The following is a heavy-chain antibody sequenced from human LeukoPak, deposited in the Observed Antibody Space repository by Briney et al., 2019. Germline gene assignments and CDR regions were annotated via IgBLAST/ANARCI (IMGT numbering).Heavy chain of an antibody. J-gene: IGHJ4*02. CDR3: AKDPDY. CDR1: GFTFSSQA. Sequence: GGSLRLSCVVSGFTFSSQAMSWVRQAPGKGLEWIAGISESGDVTFHVDSVKGRFTISRDNSRNTLFLQMDSLRVEDTAVYYCAKDPDYWGQGTLVTVSS. CDR2: ISESGDVT. V-gene: IGHV3-23*01.